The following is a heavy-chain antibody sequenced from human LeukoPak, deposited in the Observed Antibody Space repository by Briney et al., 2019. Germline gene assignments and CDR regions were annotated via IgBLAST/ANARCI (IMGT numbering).Heavy chain of an antibody. CDR2: IYYSGST. D-gene: IGHD3-3*01. CDR1: GGSISSYY. Sequence: MPSETLSLTCTVSGGSISSYYWSWIRQPPGKGLEWIGYIYYSGSTNYNPSLKSRVTISVDTSKNQFSLKLSSVTAADTAVYYCARLKDFAAFDIWGQGTMVTVSS. CDR3: ARLKDFAAFDI. J-gene: IGHJ3*02. V-gene: IGHV4-59*08.